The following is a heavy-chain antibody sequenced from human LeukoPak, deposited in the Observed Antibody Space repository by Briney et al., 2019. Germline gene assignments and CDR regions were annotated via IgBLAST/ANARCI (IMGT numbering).Heavy chain of an antibody. CDR2: INPKSGGT. D-gene: IGHD1-1*01. J-gene: IGHJ5*02. V-gene: IGHV1-2*02. CDR3: ARHMTTANNWFDP. CDR1: GYTFTGYY. Sequence: GASVKVSCKASGYTFTGYYMHWVRQAPGQGLEWMGWINPKSGGTNYEQTFQGRVIMTRDTSISTAYMELSRLRSDDTAVYYCARHMTTANNWFDPWGQGTLVTVSS.